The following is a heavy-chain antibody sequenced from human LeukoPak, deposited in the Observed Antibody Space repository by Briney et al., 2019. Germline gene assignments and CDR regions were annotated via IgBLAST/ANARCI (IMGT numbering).Heavy chain of an antibody. Sequence: SETLSLTCTVSGGSISSSSYSWGWIRQPPGKGLEWIGSIYYSGSTYYNPSLKSRVTISVDTSKNQFSLKLSSVTAADTAVYYCARSVPDSAGAGCYFDYWGQGTLVTVSS. D-gene: IGHD3-10*01. CDR2: IYYSGST. CDR3: ARSVPDSAGAGCYFDY. J-gene: IGHJ4*02. CDR1: GGSISSSSYS. V-gene: IGHV4-39*01.